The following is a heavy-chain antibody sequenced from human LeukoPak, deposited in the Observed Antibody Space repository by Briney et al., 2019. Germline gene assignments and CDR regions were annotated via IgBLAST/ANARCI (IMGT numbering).Heavy chain of an antibody. CDR2: IYYSGNT. Sequence: SETLSLTCTVSGGSITSYYWSWIRQPPGKGLEWIGYIYYSGNTNYNPSLKSRVTISVDTSKNQFSLKLSSVTAADTAVYYCARENGSTSSFDYWGQGTLVTVSS. CDR1: GGSITSYY. D-gene: IGHD5-24*01. CDR3: ARENGSTSSFDY. J-gene: IGHJ4*02. V-gene: IGHV4-59*01.